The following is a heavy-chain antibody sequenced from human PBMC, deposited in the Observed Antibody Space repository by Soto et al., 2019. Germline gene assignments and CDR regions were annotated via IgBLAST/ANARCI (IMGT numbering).Heavy chain of an antibody. V-gene: IGHV1-2*02. Sequence: ASVKVSCKASGYTFTGYYMHWVRQAPGQGLEWMGWINPNRGGTNYAQKFQGRVTMTRDTSISTAYMELSRLRSDDTAVYYCARAGGDKGYGTNGVCWISRHYDYWGQGTLVTVSS. D-gene: IGHD2-8*01. CDR1: GYTFTGYY. CDR2: INPNRGGT. J-gene: IGHJ4*02. CDR3: ARAGGDKGYGTNGVCWISRHYDY.